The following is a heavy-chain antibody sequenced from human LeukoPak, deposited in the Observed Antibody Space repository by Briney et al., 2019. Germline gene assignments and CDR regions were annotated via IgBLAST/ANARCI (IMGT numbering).Heavy chain of an antibody. D-gene: IGHD3-22*01. V-gene: IGHV4-39*07. Sequence: SETLSLTCTVSGGSISSSSYYWGWIRQPPGKGLEWIGSIYYSGSTYYNPSLKSRVTISVDTSKNQFSLKLSSVTAADTAVYYCARDIMDHNYYDSSGYKDYWGQGTLVTVSS. J-gene: IGHJ4*02. CDR1: GGSISSSSYY. CDR3: ARDIMDHNYYDSSGYKDY. CDR2: IYYSGST.